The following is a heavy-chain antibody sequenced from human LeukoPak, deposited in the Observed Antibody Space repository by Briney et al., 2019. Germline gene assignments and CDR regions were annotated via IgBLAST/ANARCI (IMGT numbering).Heavy chain of an antibody. D-gene: IGHD3-9*01. J-gene: IGHJ4*02. CDR1: GGSISSYY. CDR3: ASAYYDILGGHFDY. CDR2: IYYSGRT. Sequence: EPSETLSLTCTVSGGSISSYYWGWIRQPPGKGLEWIGSIYYSGRTYYNSSLKSRVTISVDTSKNQFSLKVTSVTAADTAVYYCASAYYDILGGHFDYWGQGTLVTVSS. V-gene: IGHV4-39*07.